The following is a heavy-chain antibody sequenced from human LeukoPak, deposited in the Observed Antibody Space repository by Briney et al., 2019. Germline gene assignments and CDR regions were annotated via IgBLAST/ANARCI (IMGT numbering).Heavy chain of an antibody. V-gene: IGHV5-51*01. D-gene: IGHD3-22*01. CDR3: ASGIVVLSPFDY. CDR1: GYSFTTYW. CDR2: IYPDDSDT. J-gene: IGHJ4*02. Sequence: GESLKISCKGSGYSFTTYWIGWVRQMPGKGLEWRGIIYPDDSDTRYSPSLQGQVTISADKSISTAYLQWSSLKASDTAMYYCASGIVVLSPFDYWGQGTLVTVSS.